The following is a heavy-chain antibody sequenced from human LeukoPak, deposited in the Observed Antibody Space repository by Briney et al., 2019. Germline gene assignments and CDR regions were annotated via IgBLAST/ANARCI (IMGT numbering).Heavy chain of an antibody. CDR2: IIPIFGTA. V-gene: IGHV1-69*05. D-gene: IGHD1-1*01. J-gene: IGHJ4*02. Sequence: SVKVSCKASGGTFSSYAISWVRQAPGQGLEWMGGIIPIFGTANYAQKIQGRVTMTTDTSTSTAYMELRSLRSDDTAVYYCAREQFSGNWNYWGQGTLVTVSS. CDR3: AREQFSGNWNY. CDR1: GGTFSSYA.